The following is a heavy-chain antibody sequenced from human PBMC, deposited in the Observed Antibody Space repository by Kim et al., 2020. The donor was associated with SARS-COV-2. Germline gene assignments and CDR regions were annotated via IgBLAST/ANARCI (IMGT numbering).Heavy chain of an antibody. Sequence: SETLSLTCAVYGGSFRSNYWSWVRQPPGKGLEWIGKINHSGSTNYNPDPKSRGPISVDTSKNQFSLKLSLGSAADPAGDFCCGKQTKVSRGRVVFYFYF. J-gene: IGHJ4*01. V-gene: IGHV4-34*01. CDR3: CGKQTKVSRGRVVFYFYF. CDR2: INHSGST. D-gene: IGHD2-15*01. CDR1: GGSFRSNY.